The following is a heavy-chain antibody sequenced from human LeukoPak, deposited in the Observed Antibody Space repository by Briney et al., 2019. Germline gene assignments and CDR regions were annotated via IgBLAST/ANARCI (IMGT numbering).Heavy chain of an antibody. Sequence: PSETLSLTCGVYGGSFSGHYWSWSRQPPGKGLEWIGEINHSGSTNYNPSLKTRVTISGDTSKNQFSLKLSSVTAADTAVYYCARREDIVATITPFFDYWGQGILVTVSS. CDR1: GGSFSGHY. V-gene: IGHV4-34*01. CDR3: ARREDIVATITPFFDY. CDR2: INHSGST. D-gene: IGHD5-12*01. J-gene: IGHJ4*02.